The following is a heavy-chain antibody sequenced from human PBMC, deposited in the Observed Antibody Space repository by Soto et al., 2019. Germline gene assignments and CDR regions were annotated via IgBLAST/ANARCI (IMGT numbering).Heavy chain of an antibody. V-gene: IGHV4-39*01. CDR1: GGSITSSSYY. J-gene: IGHJ4*02. Sequence: QLQLKESGPERVKPWETRSLPCTVSGGSITSSSYYWGWIRQPPGKGLEWIGRIYYSGSTYYNPSLKSRVTISVDTSKNQFSLNLSSVTAADTAVYYCASSEFHWGQGTLVTVSS. CDR2: IYYSGST. D-gene: IGHD2-21*01. CDR3: ASSEFH.